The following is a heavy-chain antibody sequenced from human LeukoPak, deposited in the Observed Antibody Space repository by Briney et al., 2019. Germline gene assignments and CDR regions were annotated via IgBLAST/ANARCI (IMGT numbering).Heavy chain of an antibody. J-gene: IGHJ6*02. CDR3: ARDTEDYYGLDV. CDR2: IYYSGST. CDR1: GGSISRNY. Sequence: SETLSLTCTDPGGSISRNYWSWIRQPPGKGLEWIGYIYYSGSTNYNPSLKSRVTISVDTSKNQFSLKLSSMTAADTAVYYCARDTEDYYGLDVWGQGTTVTVSS. D-gene: IGHD4-11*01. V-gene: IGHV4-59*01.